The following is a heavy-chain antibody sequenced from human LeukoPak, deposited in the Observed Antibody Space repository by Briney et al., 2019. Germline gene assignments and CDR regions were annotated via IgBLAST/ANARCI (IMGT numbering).Heavy chain of an antibody. Sequence: QTGGSLRLSCAASGFTSSSYGMGWVRQAPGKGLEWVSAISGGRYTTYYADSVRGRITISRDNSRNTLYLQMNSLRAEDSALYFCAKGTLGSCSGAKCYEFDNWGQGTLVTVSS. CDR3: AKGTLGSCSGAKCYEFDN. V-gene: IGHV3-23*01. J-gene: IGHJ4*02. CDR1: GFTSSSYG. D-gene: IGHD2-8*02. CDR2: ISGGRYTT.